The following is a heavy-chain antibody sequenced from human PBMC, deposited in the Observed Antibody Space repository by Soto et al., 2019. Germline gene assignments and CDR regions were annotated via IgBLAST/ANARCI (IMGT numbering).Heavy chain of an antibody. J-gene: IGHJ4*02. D-gene: IGHD6-19*01. Sequence: EVQLVESGGGLVKPGGSLRLSCAASGFTFNNAWMSWVRQAPGKGLEWVGRIKSKTDGGTTDYAAPVKGRFTISRDDSKNTVYLQMTSLKTEDTAVYYCTTDRGSGWYVGYWGQGTLVTVSS. CDR3: TTDRGSGWYVGY. V-gene: IGHV3-15*01. CDR2: IKSKTDGGTT. CDR1: GFTFNNAW.